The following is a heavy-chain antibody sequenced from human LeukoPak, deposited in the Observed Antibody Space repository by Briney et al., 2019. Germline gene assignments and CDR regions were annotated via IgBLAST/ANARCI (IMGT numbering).Heavy chain of an antibody. Sequence: ASVTVSCKASGYTFTSYGISWVRQAPGQGLEWMGWISACNGNTNYAQKLQGRVTMTTDTSTSTAYMELRSLRSDDTAVYYCARDPPRRAAAGTPLPHYWGQGTLVTVSS. V-gene: IGHV1-18*01. J-gene: IGHJ4*02. CDR2: ISACNGNT. CDR3: ARDPPRRAAAGTPLPHY. D-gene: IGHD6-13*01. CDR1: GYTFTSYG.